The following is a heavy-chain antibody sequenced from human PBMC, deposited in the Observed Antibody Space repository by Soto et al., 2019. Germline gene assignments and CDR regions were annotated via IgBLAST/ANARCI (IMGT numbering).Heavy chain of an antibody. V-gene: IGHV1-69*01. Sequence: QVQLVQSGAEVKKPGSSVKVSCKASGGTFSSYAISWVRQAPGQGLEWMGGIIPIFGTANYAQKFQGRVTITADESTSTAYMELSSLRSEDTAVYYCSRTGRGDGYILRGYYYYGMDVWGQGTTVTVSS. CDR3: SRTGRGDGYILRGYYYYGMDV. D-gene: IGHD5-12*01. CDR1: GGTFSSYA. J-gene: IGHJ6*02. CDR2: IIPIFGTA.